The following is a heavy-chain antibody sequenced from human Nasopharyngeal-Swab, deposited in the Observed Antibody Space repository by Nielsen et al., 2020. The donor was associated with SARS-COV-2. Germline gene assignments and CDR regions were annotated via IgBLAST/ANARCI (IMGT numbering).Heavy chain of an antibody. CDR1: GFTLSNYW. CDR3: ARLKYDFWNGPPEDY. Sequence: GSLKISCAASGFTLSNYWMSWVRQAPGKGLEWVANIKQDGSEIYYVDSLKGRFTISRDNAKNSLYLQMNSLRTEDTAVYYCARLKYDFWNGPPEDYWGQGTLVTVSS. CDR2: IKQDGSEI. V-gene: IGHV3-7*01. J-gene: IGHJ4*02. D-gene: IGHD3-3*01.